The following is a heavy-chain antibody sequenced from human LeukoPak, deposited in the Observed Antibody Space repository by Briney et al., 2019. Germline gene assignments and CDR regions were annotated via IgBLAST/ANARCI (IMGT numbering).Heavy chain of an antibody. CDR1: GYTFTSYG. CDR3: ARPRIAAAGAFDAFDI. D-gene: IGHD6-13*01. Sequence: ASVKVSRKASGYTFTSYGISWVRQAPGQGLEWMGWISAYNGNTNYAQKLQGRVTMTTDTSTSTAYMELRSLRSDDTAAYYCARPRIAAAGAFDAFDIWGQGTMVTVSS. J-gene: IGHJ3*02. V-gene: IGHV1-18*04. CDR2: ISAYNGNT.